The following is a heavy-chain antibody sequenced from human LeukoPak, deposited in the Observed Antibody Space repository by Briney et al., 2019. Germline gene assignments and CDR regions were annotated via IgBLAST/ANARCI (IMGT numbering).Heavy chain of an antibody. CDR3: ARSGSSGWSEPYYYYYGMDV. V-gene: IGHV4-59*01. CDR2: IYYSGST. Sequence: SETLSLTCTVSGGSISSYYWSWIRQPPGKGLEWIGYIYYSGSTNYNPSLKSRVTISVDTSKNQFSPKLSSVNAADTAVYYCARSGSSGWSEPYYYYYGMDVWGQGTTVTVSS. J-gene: IGHJ6*02. CDR1: GGSISSYY. D-gene: IGHD6-19*01.